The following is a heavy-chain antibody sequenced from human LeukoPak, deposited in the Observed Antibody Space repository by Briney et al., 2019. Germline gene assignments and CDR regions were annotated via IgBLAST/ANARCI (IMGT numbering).Heavy chain of an antibody. Sequence: GGSLRLSCAASGFTFSSYAMHWVRQAPGKGLEWVAVISYDGSNKYYADSVKGRFTISRDNSKNTLYLQMNSLRAEDTAVYYCARDPNFDWSHHLDYWGQGTLVTVSS. CDR3: ARDPNFDWSHHLDY. CDR1: GFTFSSYA. V-gene: IGHV3-30-3*01. J-gene: IGHJ4*02. D-gene: IGHD3-9*01. CDR2: ISYDGSNK.